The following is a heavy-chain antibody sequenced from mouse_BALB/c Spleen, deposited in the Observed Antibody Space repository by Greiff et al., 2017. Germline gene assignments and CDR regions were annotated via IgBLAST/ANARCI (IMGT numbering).Heavy chain of an antibody. J-gene: IGHJ1*01. D-gene: IGHD1-1*01. CDR2: IWWDDDK. CDR1: GFSLSTSGMG. CDR3: ARMFITTVVATRWYFDV. V-gene: IGHV8-8*01. Sequence: QVTLKESGPGILQPSQTLSLTCSFSGFSLSTSGMGVGWISQPSGKGLEWLAHIWWDDDKRYNPALKSRLTISKDTSSNQVFLKIASVDTADTATYYCARMFITTVVATRWYFDVWGAGTTVTVSS.